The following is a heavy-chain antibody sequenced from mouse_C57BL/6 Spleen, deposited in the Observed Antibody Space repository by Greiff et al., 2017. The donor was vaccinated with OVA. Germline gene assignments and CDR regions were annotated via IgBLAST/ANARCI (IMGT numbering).Heavy chain of an antibody. J-gene: IGHJ2*01. CDR1: GYTFTSYW. CDR3: ARSKSHAYYLAY. CDR2: IDPSNSYT. Sequence: QVKLKQPGAELVKPGASVKLSCKASGYTFTSYWMQWVNQRPGPGLEWIGEIDPSNSYTNYNQKFKGKATLTVDQSSSTAYMQLSSLTSEDSAVYYCARSKSHAYYLAYWGQGTTLTVSS. V-gene: IGHV1-50*01.